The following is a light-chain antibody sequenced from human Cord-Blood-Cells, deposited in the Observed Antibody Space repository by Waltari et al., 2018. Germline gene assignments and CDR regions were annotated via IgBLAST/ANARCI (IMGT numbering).Light chain of an antibody. J-gene: IGKJ1*01. CDR2: EVS. CDR3: MQGIHLPWT. Sequence: ESVMTQTPLSLSVTPGQPASISCKSSQSLLHSDGKTYLYLYLQKAGQYLQRLIDEVSGRVSGVPERLCGSGSGTEFTLKISRVEAEDVGGYYCMQGIHLPWTFGQGTKVEIK. V-gene: IGKV2-29*02. CDR1: QSLLHSDGKTY.